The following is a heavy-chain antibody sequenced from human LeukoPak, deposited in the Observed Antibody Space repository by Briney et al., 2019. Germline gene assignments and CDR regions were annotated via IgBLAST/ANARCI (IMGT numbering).Heavy chain of an antibody. Sequence: SEALSLTCTVSGASMRTYYWSWIRQPAGKGLEWIGRIYTSGTTNYNPSLKSRVTMSVDTSKNQFSLKLSSVTAADTAVYYCARAECGSDCYYFDYWGQGTLVTVSS. D-gene: IGHD2-21*01. CDR3: ARAECGSDCYYFDY. CDR2: IYTSGTT. J-gene: IGHJ4*02. V-gene: IGHV4-4*07. CDR1: GASMRTYY.